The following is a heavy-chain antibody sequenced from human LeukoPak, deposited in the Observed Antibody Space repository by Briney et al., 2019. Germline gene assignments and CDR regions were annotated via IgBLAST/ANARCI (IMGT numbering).Heavy chain of an antibody. CDR3: ARSLAAGTHATSPYYYYYMDV. Sequence: SETLSLTCTVSGGSISSGSYFWSWIRQPAGKGLEWIGSIYYSGSTYYNPSLKSRVSISVDTSKNQFSLKLSSVTAADTAVYYCARSLAAGTHATSPYYYYYMDVWGKGTTLTISS. CDR1: GGSISSGSYF. V-gene: IGHV4-61*10. D-gene: IGHD6-13*01. J-gene: IGHJ6*03. CDR2: IYYSGST.